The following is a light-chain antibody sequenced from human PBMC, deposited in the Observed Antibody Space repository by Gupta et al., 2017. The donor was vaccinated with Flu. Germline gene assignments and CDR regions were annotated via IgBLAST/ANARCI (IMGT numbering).Light chain of an antibody. Sequence: AIQMTQSPPSLSASVGDRVTITCRASQDIRNTLGWYQQKPGKAPKLLIYPASTLQSGVPSRFSGSGSGTDFTLTISSLQPEDFATYYCLHDYNYPLTFGGGTKVEIK. V-gene: IGKV1-6*01. CDR1: QDIRNT. CDR2: PAS. CDR3: LHDYNYPLT. J-gene: IGKJ4*01.